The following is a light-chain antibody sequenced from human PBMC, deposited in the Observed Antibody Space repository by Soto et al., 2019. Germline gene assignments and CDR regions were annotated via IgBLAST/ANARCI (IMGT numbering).Light chain of an antibody. CDR2: AND. V-gene: IGLV1-44*01. CDR1: NSNIGGNT. J-gene: IGLJ1*01. Sequence: QSVLTQPPSAAGTPGQRVTISCSGSNSNIGGNTVNWYQQLPGTAPRLLIYANDQRPSGVPDRFSGSKSGTSASLAIRGLQSEDETDYCCAAWDDSLNVYVFGSVTKVTVL. CDR3: AAWDDSLNVYV.